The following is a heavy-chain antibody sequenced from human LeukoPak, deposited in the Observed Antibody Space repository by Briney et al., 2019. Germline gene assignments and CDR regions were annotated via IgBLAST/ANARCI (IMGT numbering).Heavy chain of an antibody. V-gene: IGHV3-30*04. Sequence: GTSLRLSCAASGFTFSTYTMHWVRQAPGKGLEWVAAISYDEINKYYADSVKGRFTISRDNSKNTLYLQMNSLRAEDTAVYYCARGPIAAGYFDYWGQGTLVTVSS. J-gene: IGHJ4*02. CDR3: ARGPIAAGYFDY. D-gene: IGHD6-13*01. CDR2: ISYDEINK. CDR1: GFTFSTYT.